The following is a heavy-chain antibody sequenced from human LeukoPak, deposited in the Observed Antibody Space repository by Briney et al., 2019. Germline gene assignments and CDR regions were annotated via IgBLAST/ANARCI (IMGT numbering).Heavy chain of an antibody. D-gene: IGHD6-19*01. V-gene: IGHV1-2*02. Sequence: ASVKVSCKASGGTFSSYAISWVRQAPGQGLEWMGWINPNSGGTNYVQKFQGRVTMTRDTSISTAYMELSRLRSDDTAVYYCARDWAAVAGTDYWGQGTLVTVSS. CDR1: GGTFSSYA. CDR2: INPNSGGT. CDR3: ARDWAAVAGTDY. J-gene: IGHJ4*02.